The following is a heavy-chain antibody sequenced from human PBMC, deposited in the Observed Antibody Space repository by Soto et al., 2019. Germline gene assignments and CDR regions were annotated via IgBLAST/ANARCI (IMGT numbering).Heavy chain of an antibody. V-gene: IGHV3-15*07. CDR3: IWQQDFYYGKAV. Sequence: EVQLVESGGCLVTPGGSLRLSCTGTGFSFSPAWRNWVRQAPGKGLEWVGRMKSYRGGGTTDYAATVQGRFTISRDDSKNTLYLQMNSLKFEDTALYFCIWQQDFYYGKAVWGQGITVTVSS. CDR1: GFSFSPAW. D-gene: IGHD6-13*01. J-gene: IGHJ6*02. CDR2: MKSYRGGGTT.